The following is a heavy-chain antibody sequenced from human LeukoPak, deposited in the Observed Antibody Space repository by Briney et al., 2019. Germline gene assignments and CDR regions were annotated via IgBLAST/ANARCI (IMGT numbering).Heavy chain of an antibody. CDR1: GFTLSNYW. J-gene: IGHJ4*02. V-gene: IGHV3-7*01. Sequence: PGGSLRLSCAASGFTLSNYWMSWVRQAPGNGPEWVANIKEDESEKNYVDSVKGRFTISRDSAKNSLYLQMNSLRAEDTAVYYCASTRVVGGIGEYYFDYWGQGTLVTVSS. CDR2: IKEDESEK. D-gene: IGHD2-2*01. CDR3: ASTRVVGGIGEYYFDY.